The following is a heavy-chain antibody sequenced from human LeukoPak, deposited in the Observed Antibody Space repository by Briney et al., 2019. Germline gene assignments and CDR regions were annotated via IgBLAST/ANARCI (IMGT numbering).Heavy chain of an antibody. CDR2: IYYSGST. CDR3: ARVRVGSYPYFDY. Sequence: PSETLSLTCTVSGGSISSSSYYWGWIRQPPGKGLEWIGSIYYSGSTYYNPSLKSRVTISVDTSKNQFSLKLSSVTAADTAVYYCARVRVGSYPYFDYWGQGTLVTVSS. V-gene: IGHV4-39*07. D-gene: IGHD1-26*01. J-gene: IGHJ4*02. CDR1: GGSISSSSYY.